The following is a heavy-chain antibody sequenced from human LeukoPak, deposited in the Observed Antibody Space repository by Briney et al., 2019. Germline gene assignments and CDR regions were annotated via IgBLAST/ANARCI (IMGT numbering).Heavy chain of an antibody. CDR2: IYYTGST. CDR3: ARPSIPSAAASALDI. D-gene: IGHD2-2*01. CDR1: GGSIGTYY. Sequence: SETLSLTCSVPGGSIGTYYWTWIRQPPGKGLEWIGYIYYTGSTNYNPSLKSRATMSVDTSKSQVSLKMTSVTVADTAVYYCARPSIPSAAASALDIWGQGTMVTVSS. V-gene: IGHV4-59*08. J-gene: IGHJ3*02.